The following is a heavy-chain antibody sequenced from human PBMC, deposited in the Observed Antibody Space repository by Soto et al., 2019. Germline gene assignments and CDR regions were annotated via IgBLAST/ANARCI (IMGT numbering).Heavy chain of an antibody. D-gene: IGHD2-2*01. V-gene: IGHV1-2*02. CDR1: GYTFTGYY. J-gene: IGHJ6*02. CDR2: INPNSGGT. Sequence: ASVKVSCKASGYTFTGYYMHWVRQAPGQGLEWMGWINPNSGGTNYAQKFQGRVTMTRDTSISTAYMELSRLRSDDTAVYYCARGVGYIVVVPAANYYYGMDVWGQGTTVTVSS. CDR3: ARGVGYIVVVPAANYYYGMDV.